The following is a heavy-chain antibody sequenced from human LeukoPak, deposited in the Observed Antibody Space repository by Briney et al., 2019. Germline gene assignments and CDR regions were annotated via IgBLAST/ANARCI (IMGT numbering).Heavy chain of an antibody. J-gene: IGHJ4*02. D-gene: IGHD3-22*01. Sequence: SETLSLTCTVSGGSISSSSYYWGWIRQPPGKGLEWIGSIYYSGSTYYNPSLKSRVTISVDTSKNQFSLKLSSVAAADTAVYYCASPNYYDSSGYSYFDYWGQGTLVTVSS. CDR1: GGSISSSSYY. CDR3: ASPNYYDSSGYSYFDY. CDR2: IYYSGST. V-gene: IGHV4-39*01.